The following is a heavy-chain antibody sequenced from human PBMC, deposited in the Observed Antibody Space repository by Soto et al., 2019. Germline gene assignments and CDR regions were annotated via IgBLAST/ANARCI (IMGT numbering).Heavy chain of an antibody. J-gene: IGHJ4*01. D-gene: IGHD6-25*01. CDR1: GYTFTNYV. V-gene: IGHV1-18*01. CDR2: ISPLKGNT. Sequence: ASVKVCCKASGYTFTNYVIHWVRQAPGQGLEWMGWISPLKGNTKYAQKVQGRVSVTTDTSTNTVYMELSGLRYDDTALYYCARSGEHPFDFWGQGTLVTVSS. CDR3: ARSGEHPFDF.